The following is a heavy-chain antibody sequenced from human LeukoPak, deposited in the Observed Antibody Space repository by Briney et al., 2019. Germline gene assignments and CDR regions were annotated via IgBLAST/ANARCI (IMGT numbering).Heavy chain of an antibody. CDR3: ARAQTQLGIAYFDL. CDR1: GFTFSSYA. V-gene: IGHV3-23*01. J-gene: IGHJ2*01. CDR2: IRGGGGRA. Sequence: PGGSLRLSCAASGFTFSSYAMSWVRQAPGKGLEWVSAIRGGGGRAYYADSVKGRFTISRDNAKNSLYLQMNSLRAEDTAVYYCARAQTQLGIAYFDLWGRGTLVTVSS. D-gene: IGHD7-27*01.